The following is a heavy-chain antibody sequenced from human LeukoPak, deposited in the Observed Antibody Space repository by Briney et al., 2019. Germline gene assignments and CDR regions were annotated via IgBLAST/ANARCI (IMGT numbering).Heavy chain of an antibody. D-gene: IGHD5-24*01. Sequence: GGSLRLSCAASGFTFSNYWMSWVRQAPGKGLEWVANIKEDGSEKYYVDSVKGRFTISRVNAKNSLFLLMNSLRAEDTAVYYCARAAKRWLQFGAFDIWGQGTMVTVSS. V-gene: IGHV3-7*03. J-gene: IGHJ3*02. CDR3: ARAAKRWLQFGAFDI. CDR2: IKEDGSEK. CDR1: GFTFSNYW.